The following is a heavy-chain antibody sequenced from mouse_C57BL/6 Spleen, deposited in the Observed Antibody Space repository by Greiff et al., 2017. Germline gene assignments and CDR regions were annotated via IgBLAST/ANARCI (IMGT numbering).Heavy chain of an antibody. CDR3: AIGSSFYAMDY. CDR2: IYPRSGNT. Sequence: QVQLQQSGAELARPGASVKLSCKASGYTFTSYGISWVKQRTGQGLEWIGEIYPRSGNTYYNEKFKGKATLTADKSSSTAYMELRSLTSEDSAVYFCAIGSSFYAMDYWGQGTSVTVSS. CDR1: GYTFTSYG. V-gene: IGHV1-81*01. J-gene: IGHJ4*01. D-gene: IGHD1-1*01.